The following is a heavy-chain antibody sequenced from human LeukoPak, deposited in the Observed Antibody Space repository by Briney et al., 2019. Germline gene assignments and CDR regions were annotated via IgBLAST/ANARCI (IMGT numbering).Heavy chain of an antibody. CDR2: TYYSGST. J-gene: IGHJ2*01. D-gene: IGHD5-18*01. CDR1: GGSLSTSSYY. Sequence: SETLSLTCTVSGGSLSTSSYYWGWIRQPPGKGLEWIASTYYSGSTYYNSSLKSRVTISVDTSKDQFSLKVYSVTAADTAVYYCARSGYSYGPYWYFDLWGRGTLVTVSS. CDR3: ARSGYSYGPYWYFDL. V-gene: IGHV4-39*01.